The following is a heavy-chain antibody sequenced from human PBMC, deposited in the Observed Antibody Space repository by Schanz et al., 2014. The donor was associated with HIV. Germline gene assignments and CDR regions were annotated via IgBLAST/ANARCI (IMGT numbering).Heavy chain of an antibody. CDR1: GLTFSSYG. Sequence: QVQLVESGGGVVQPGRSLRLSCAGSGLTFSSYGMHWVRQAPGKGLEWVAVIWYDGSKKYYADSVKGRFTISRDNSKNTLYLQMNSLRAEDTAVYYCAREYYSRNWNWFDPWGQGTLVTVSS. D-gene: IGHD6-13*01. CDR3: AREYYSRNWNWFDP. V-gene: IGHV3-33*08. CDR2: IWYDGSKK. J-gene: IGHJ5*02.